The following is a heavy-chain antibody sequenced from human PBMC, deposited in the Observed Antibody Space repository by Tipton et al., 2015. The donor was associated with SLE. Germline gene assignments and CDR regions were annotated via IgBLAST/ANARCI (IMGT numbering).Heavy chain of an antibody. CDR3: ARGGYSYGDWDY. Sequence: TLSLTCTVSGGSISSGGYYWSWIRQHPGKGLEWIGYIYYSGSTYSNPSLKSRVTISVDTSKNQFSLKLSSVTAADTAVYYCARGGYSYGDWDYWGQGTLVTVSS. J-gene: IGHJ4*02. D-gene: IGHD5-18*01. CDR1: GGSISSGGYY. V-gene: IGHV4-31*03. CDR2: IYYSGST.